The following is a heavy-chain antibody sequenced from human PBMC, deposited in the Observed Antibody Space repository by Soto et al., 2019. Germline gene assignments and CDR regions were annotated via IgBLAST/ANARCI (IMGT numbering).Heavy chain of an antibody. CDR1: GYSLTELS. CDR3: ATVYDSRGYYGY. CDR2: FDPEDGET. Sequence: ASVKVSFKVSGYSLTELSMHWVRQAPGKGLEWMGGFDPEDGETIYAQKFQGRVTMTEDTSTDTAYMELSSLRSEDTAVYYCATVYDSRGYYGYWGQGTLVTVSS. V-gene: IGHV1-24*01. J-gene: IGHJ4*02. D-gene: IGHD3-22*01.